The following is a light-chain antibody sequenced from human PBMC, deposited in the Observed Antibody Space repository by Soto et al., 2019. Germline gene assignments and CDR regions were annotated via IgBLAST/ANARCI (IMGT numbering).Light chain of an antibody. J-gene: IGKJ1*01. V-gene: IGKV1-39*01. CDR1: QSISSY. Sequence: DIQMPPSPSSLSASVGDRVTITCRASQSISSYLNWYQQKPGKAPKLLIYAASSLQSGVPSRFSGSGSGTDFTLTISSLQPEDFATYYCQQSYSTPTFGQGTKVEIK. CDR3: QQSYSTPT. CDR2: AAS.